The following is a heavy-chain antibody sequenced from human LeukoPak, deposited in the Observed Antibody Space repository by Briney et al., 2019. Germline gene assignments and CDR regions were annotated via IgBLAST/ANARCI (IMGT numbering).Heavy chain of an antibody. CDR2: IYNSGST. J-gene: IGHJ5*02. V-gene: IGHV4-59*08. Sequence: SETLSLTCTVSGGSISSYYWSWIRQPPGKGLEWIGRIYNSGSTNYNPSLKSRVTISVDTSKNQFSLKLSSVTAADTAVYYCARGHCTSGSCSRWFDPWGQGTLVTVSS. D-gene: IGHD2-15*01. CDR1: GGSISSYY. CDR3: ARGHCTSGSCSRWFDP.